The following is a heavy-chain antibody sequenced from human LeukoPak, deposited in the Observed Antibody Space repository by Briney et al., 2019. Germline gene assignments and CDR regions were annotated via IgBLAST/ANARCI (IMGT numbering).Heavy chain of an antibody. Sequence: SETLSLTCTVSSGSFRTYYWSWIRQPPGKGLEWIGYIFYNEGTSYNPSLKSRVTISVDTSKNQFSLKLSSVTAADTAVYYCARESECGGDCYSTFFDYWGQGTLVTVSS. CDR2: IFYNEGT. J-gene: IGHJ4*02. CDR1: SGSFRTYY. D-gene: IGHD2-21*02. V-gene: IGHV4-59*01. CDR3: ARESECGGDCYSTFFDY.